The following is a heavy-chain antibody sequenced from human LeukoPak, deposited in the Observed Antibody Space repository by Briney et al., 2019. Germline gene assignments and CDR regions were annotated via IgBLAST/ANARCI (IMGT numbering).Heavy chain of an antibody. CDR3: ARVYGTDAFDI. D-gene: IGHD3-10*01. V-gene: IGHV4-59*01. CDR1: GGSISSYY. Sequence: SETLSLTCTVYGGSISSYYWSWIRQPPGKGLEWIGYIYYSGSTNYNPSLKSRVTISVDTSKNQFSLKLSSVTAAGTAVYYCARVYGTDAFDIWGQGTMVTVSS. CDR2: IYYSGST. J-gene: IGHJ3*02.